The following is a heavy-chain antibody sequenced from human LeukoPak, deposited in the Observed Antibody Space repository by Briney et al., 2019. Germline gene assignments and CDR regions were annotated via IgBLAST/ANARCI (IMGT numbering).Heavy chain of an antibody. J-gene: IGHJ4*02. D-gene: IGHD3-3*01. Sequence: PSETLSLTCTVSGGSISSYYWSWIRQPPGKGLEWIGYIYYSGSTNYDPSLKSRVTISVDTSKNQFSLKLSSVTAADTAVYYCARGTYYDFWSGYPLNDYWGQGTLVTVSS. CDR2: IYYSGST. V-gene: IGHV4-59*01. CDR1: GGSISSYY. CDR3: ARGTYYDFWSGYPLNDY.